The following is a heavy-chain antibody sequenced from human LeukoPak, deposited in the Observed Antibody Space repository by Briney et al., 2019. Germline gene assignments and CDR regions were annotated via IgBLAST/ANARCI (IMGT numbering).Heavy chain of an antibody. CDR1: GGSISSYY. D-gene: IGHD5-24*01. Sequence: SETLSLTCTVSGGSISSYYWSWIRQPAGKGLEWIGRIYTSGSTNYNPSLKSRVTMSVDTSKNQFSLKLSSVTAADTAAYYCAREMATTSWVIVDAFDIWGQGTMVTVSS. J-gene: IGHJ3*02. CDR2: IYTSGST. CDR3: AREMATTSWVIVDAFDI. V-gene: IGHV4-4*07.